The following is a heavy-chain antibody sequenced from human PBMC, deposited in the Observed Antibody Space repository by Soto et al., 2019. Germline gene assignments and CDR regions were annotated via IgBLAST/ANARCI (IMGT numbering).Heavy chain of an antibody. CDR1: GGSLSSSSYY. D-gene: IGHD3-10*01. CDR3: ARQLNYYGSGSYGDY. CDR2: IYYSGST. V-gene: IGHV4-39*01. Sequence: XTLSLTCTVSGGSLSSSSYYWGWIRQPPGKGLEWIGSIYYSGSTYYNKSLKSRVTISVDTSKKQFSLKLSSVTAADTAVYYCARQLNYYGSGSYGDYWGQGTLVPVSS. J-gene: IGHJ4*02.